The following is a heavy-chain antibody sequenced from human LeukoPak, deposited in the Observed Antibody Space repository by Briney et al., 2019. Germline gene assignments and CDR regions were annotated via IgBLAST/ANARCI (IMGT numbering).Heavy chain of an antibody. CDR1: GFTFSSYE. D-gene: IGHD3-22*01. CDR3: ARVEATSTYYYDSNQAFDI. V-gene: IGHV3-48*03. Sequence: GGSLRLSCAASGFTFSSYEMNWVRQAPGKGLEWVSYISSSGSTIYYTDSVKGRFTISSDSAKNSLYLQMNSLRAEDTAVYYCARVEATSTYYYDSNQAFDIWGQGTMVTVSS. CDR2: ISSSGSTI. J-gene: IGHJ3*02.